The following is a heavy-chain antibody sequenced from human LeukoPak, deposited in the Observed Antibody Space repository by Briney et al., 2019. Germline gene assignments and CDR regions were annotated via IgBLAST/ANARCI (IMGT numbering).Heavy chain of an antibody. Sequence: SETLSLTCTVSGGSISSYYWSWIRQPPGKGLEWIGYIYYSGSTNYNPSLKSRVTISVDTSKNQFSLKLSSVTAADTAVYYCAKQYDYGDSGGAFDIWGQGTMVTVSS. CDR3: AKQYDYGDSGGAFDI. D-gene: IGHD4-17*01. CDR1: GGSISSYY. CDR2: IYYSGST. J-gene: IGHJ3*02. V-gene: IGHV4-59*08.